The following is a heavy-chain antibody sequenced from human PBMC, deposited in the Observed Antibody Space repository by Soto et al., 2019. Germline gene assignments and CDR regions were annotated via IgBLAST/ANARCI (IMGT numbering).Heavy chain of an antibody. CDR2: ISTYSGNT. V-gene: IGHV1-18*04. Sequence: QIQMVQSGAEVKQPGASVKISCKTSGYTFSSYSINWVRQAPGQGLEWMAWISTYSGNTHYAERGQGRVTVTLDKSARTAFMEMRGLTSDDTAVYFCARDNGYYDIWGQGTLVTVSS. J-gene: IGHJ4*02. CDR1: GYTFSSYS. CDR3: ARDNGYYDI. D-gene: IGHD3-16*01.